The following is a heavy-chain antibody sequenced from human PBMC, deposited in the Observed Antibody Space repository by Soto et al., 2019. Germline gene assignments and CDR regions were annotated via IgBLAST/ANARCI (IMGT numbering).Heavy chain of an antibody. D-gene: IGHD5-12*01. V-gene: IGHV1-18*01. CDR2: ISPYTGDT. Sequence: QVQRVQSGADVKKPGASVKVSCKASGYTFTDYGISWVRQAPGQELELMGWISPYTGDTQYAQGLQGRVTVTDDTSTSTAYMELRSLKADDTAVYYCAKTGGCNWFDPWGQGTLVSVSS. CDR3: AKTGGCNWFDP. CDR1: GYTFTDYG. J-gene: IGHJ5*02.